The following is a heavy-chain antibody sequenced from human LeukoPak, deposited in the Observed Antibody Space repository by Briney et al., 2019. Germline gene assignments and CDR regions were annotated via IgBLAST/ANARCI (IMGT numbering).Heavy chain of an antibody. CDR2: VYHSGST. V-gene: IGHV4-38-2*02. D-gene: IGHD3-3*01. CDR3: GSQREWSLTEYHFDY. Sequence: SETLSLTCTVSGYSISGGYYCGWIRQPPGKGLEWIGSVYHSGSTYYNPPLKSRVTISTDKSKNQFSLKLTSVTAADTAVYYCGSQREWSLTEYHFDYWGQGTLVTVSS. J-gene: IGHJ4*02. CDR1: GYSISGGYY.